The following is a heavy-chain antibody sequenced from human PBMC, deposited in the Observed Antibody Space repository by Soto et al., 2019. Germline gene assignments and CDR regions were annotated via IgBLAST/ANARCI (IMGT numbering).Heavy chain of an antibody. CDR1: GFTFSNYG. CDR3: AKEYGDYTDAFDY. CDR2: ISYDGSNK. J-gene: IGHJ4*02. Sequence: QVQLVESGGGVVQPGRSLRLSCAASGFTFSNYGVHWVRQAPGKGLEWVAVISYDGSNKYYADSVKGRFTISRDNSKNTLYLQMSSLRAEDTAVYYCAKEYGDYTDAFDYWGQGTLVTVSS. V-gene: IGHV3-30*18. D-gene: IGHD4-17*01.